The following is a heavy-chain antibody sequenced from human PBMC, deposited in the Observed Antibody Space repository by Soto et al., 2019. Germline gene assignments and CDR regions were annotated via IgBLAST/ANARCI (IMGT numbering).Heavy chain of an antibody. CDR2: IWYDGSNK. CDR3: ARDFRIAARRPGAKHFDY. D-gene: IGHD6-13*01. J-gene: IGHJ4*02. CDR1: GFTFSSYG. V-gene: IGHV3-33*01. Sequence: GGSLRLSCAASGFTFSSYGMHWVRQAPGKGLEWVAVIWYDGSNKYYADSVKGRFTISRDNSKNTLYLQMNSLRAEDTAVYYCARDFRIAARRPGAKHFDYWGQGTLVTVSS.